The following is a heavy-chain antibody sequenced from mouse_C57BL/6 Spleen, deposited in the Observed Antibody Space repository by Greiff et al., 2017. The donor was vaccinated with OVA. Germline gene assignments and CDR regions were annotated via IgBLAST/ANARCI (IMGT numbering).Heavy chain of an antibody. J-gene: IGHJ4*01. CDR3: VRQQDWDGGYAMDY. D-gene: IGHD4-1*01. V-gene: IGHV10-1*01. Sequence: EVQRVESGGGLVQPKGSLKLSCAASGFSFNTYAMNWVRQAPGKGLEWVARIRSKSNNYATYYADSVKDRFTISRDDSESMLYLQMNNLKTEDTAMYYCVRQQDWDGGYAMDYWGQGTSVTVSS. CDR2: IRSKSNNYAT. CDR1: GFSFNTYA.